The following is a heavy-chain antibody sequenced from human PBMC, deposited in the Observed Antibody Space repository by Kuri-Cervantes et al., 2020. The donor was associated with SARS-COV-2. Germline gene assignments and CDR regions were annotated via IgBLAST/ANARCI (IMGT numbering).Heavy chain of an antibody. CDR2: IYYSGST. D-gene: IGHD2-2*01. Sequence: SETLSLTCTVSGGSISSSSYYWGWIRQPPGKGLEWIGSIYYSGSTYYNPSLKSRVTISVDTSKNQFSLKLNSVTAADTAVYYCAREGGDILVDGMDVWGQGTTVTVSS. CDR1: GGSISSSSYY. CDR3: AREGGDILVDGMDV. V-gene: IGHV4-39*07. J-gene: IGHJ6*02.